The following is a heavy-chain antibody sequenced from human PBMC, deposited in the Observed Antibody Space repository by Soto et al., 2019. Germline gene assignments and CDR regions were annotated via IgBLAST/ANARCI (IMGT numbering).Heavy chain of an antibody. V-gene: IGHV1-18*04. CDR3: ARTCRSGGSCYLEY. D-gene: IGHD2-15*01. CDR1: GYTFTSYG. J-gene: IGHJ4*02. CDR2: ISAYSGNT. Sequence: ASVKVSCKASGYTFTSYGISWVRQAPGQGLEWMGWISAYSGNTNFAQILQGRVTVTTDTSTSTAYLEVRSLRSDDTAVYYCARTCRSGGSCYLEYWGEGTLVTVSS.